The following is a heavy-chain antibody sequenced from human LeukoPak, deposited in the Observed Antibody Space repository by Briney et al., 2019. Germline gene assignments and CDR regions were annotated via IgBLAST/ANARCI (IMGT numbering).Heavy chain of an antibody. J-gene: IGHJ5*02. CDR3: ARGPYYDILTGSQNWFDP. V-gene: IGHV4-4*07. CDR2: IYTSGST. D-gene: IGHD3-9*01. CDR1: GGSISSYY. Sequence: PSETLSLTCTVSGGSISSYYWSWIRQPAGKGLKWIGRIYTSGSTNYNPSLKSRVTMSVDTSKSQFSLKLSSVTAADTAVYYCARGPYYDILTGSQNWFDPWGQGTLVTVSS.